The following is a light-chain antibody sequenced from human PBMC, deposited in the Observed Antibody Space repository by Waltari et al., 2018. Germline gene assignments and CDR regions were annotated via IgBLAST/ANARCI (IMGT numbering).Light chain of an antibody. CDR1: NSHIGSSP. J-gene: IGLJ2*01. CDR2: SND. CDR3: ATWDARLTAVV. Sequence: QSVVTQSPSASGAPGQRVTISCPGSNSHIGSSPVNWYQKVPGTAPRLLIYSNDQRPSGVPDRFSASKSGTSASLAISGLQSEDEADYYCATWDARLTAVVFGGGTKVTVL. V-gene: IGLV1-44*01.